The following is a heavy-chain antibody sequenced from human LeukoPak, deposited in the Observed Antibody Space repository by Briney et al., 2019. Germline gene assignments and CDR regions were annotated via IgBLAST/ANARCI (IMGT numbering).Heavy chain of an antibody. Sequence: GGSLGLSCAASGFTFSTYSMNWVRQAPGKGLEWVANIKQDGSEKYYVDSVKGRFTISRDNAKNSLYLQMNSLRAEDTAVYYCARRVAAAGPHYWGQGTLVTVSS. J-gene: IGHJ4*02. CDR1: GFTFSTYS. D-gene: IGHD6-13*01. CDR2: IKQDGSEK. V-gene: IGHV3-7*03. CDR3: ARRVAAAGPHY.